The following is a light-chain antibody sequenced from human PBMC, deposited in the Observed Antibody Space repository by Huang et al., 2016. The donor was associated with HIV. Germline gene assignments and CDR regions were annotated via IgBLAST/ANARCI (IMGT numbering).Light chain of an antibody. V-gene: IGKV3-15*01. J-gene: IGKJ3*01. Sequence: EIVMTQSPATLSVSPGERATLSCRASQSVSSNLAWYQQKPGQAPRLLIYGASTRANGSPARLSGSGSGTEFTLTISSLQSEDFAVYYCQQYNNWPPFTFGPGTKVDIK. CDR2: GAS. CDR1: QSVSSN. CDR3: QQYNNWPPFT.